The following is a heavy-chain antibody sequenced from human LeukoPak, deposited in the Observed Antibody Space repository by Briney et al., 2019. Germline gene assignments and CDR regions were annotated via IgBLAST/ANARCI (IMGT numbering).Heavy chain of an antibody. J-gene: IGHJ4*02. CDR2: INPNSGGT. Sequence: ASVKVSCKASGYTFTGYYMHWVRQAPGQGLEWMGWINPNSGGTNYAQKFQGRVTMTRDTSISTAYMELSRLRSDDMAVYYCARDAGMYYYDSSGYSHFDYWGQGTLVTVSS. CDR1: GYTFTGYY. CDR3: ARDAGMYYYDSSGYSHFDY. V-gene: IGHV1-2*02. D-gene: IGHD3-22*01.